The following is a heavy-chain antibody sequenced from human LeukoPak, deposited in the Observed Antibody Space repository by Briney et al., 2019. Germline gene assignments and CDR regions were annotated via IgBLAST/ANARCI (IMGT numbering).Heavy chain of an antibody. CDR2: TYYRSKWYN. CDR3: ARDLTYYYGSGSYYNAFDY. CDR1: GDSVSSNSAA. Sequence: SQTLSLTCAISGDSVSSNSAAWNWIRQSPSRGLEWLGRTYYRSKWYNDYAVSVKSRITINPDTSKNQFSLQLNSVTPEDTAVYYCARDLTYYYGSGSYYNAFDYWGQGTLVTVSS. D-gene: IGHD3-10*01. V-gene: IGHV6-1*01. J-gene: IGHJ4*02.